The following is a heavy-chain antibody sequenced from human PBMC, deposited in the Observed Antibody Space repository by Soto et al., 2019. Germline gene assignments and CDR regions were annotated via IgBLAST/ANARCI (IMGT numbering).Heavy chain of an antibody. Sequence: QITLKESGPTLVKPTQTLTLTCSFSGLSLSTSGEAVGWIRQPPGKALEWLALIYWDDDKLFNPTLKTRLTITKDTSKNQVVLTLTIMDPVDTVTYSCAHYVSASPAGWFDPWGQGILVTVSS. D-gene: IGHD3-10*01. CDR2: IYWDDDK. J-gene: IGHJ5*02. V-gene: IGHV2-5*02. CDR3: AHYVSASPAGWFDP. CDR1: GLSLSTSGEA.